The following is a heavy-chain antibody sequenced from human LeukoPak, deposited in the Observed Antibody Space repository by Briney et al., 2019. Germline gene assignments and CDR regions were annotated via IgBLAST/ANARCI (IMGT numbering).Heavy chain of an antibody. Sequence: PGGSLRLSCAASGFTFSSYSMNWVRQAPGKGLEWVSSISSSSSYIYYADSVKGRFTSSRDNAKNSLHLQINSLRAEDTAVYYCARDQDYGDSPSLSPLDYWGQGILVTVSS. J-gene: IGHJ4*02. CDR2: ISSSSSYI. D-gene: IGHD4-17*01. CDR1: GFTFSSYS. CDR3: ARDQDYGDSPSLSPLDY. V-gene: IGHV3-21*01.